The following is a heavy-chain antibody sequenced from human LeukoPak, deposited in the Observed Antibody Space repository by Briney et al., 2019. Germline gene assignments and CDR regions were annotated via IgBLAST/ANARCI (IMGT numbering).Heavy chain of an antibody. J-gene: IGHJ5*02. CDR1: GGSISSSSYY. CDR3: ARMLPPPNWFDP. V-gene: IGHV4-39*07. CDR2: IYYSGST. Sequence: SETLSLTCTVSGGSISSSSYYWGWIRQPPGKGLEWIGSIYYSGSTYYNPSLKSRVTISVDTSKNQFSLKLSSVTAADTAVYYCARMLPPPNWFDPWGQGALVTVSS. D-gene: IGHD1-14*01.